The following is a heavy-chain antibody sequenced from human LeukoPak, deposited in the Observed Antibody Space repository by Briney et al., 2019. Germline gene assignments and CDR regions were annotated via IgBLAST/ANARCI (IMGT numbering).Heavy chain of an antibody. V-gene: IGHV4-39*01. J-gene: IGHJ4*02. Sequence: SETLSLTCTVSGDSISSSSRYWGWIRQPPGKGLEWIGNIYYSGNTYYNPSLKSRVSTSVDTSKNQFSLKLSSVTAADTAVYYCARLRGSISLSLFDYWGQGTLVTVSS. CDR2: IYYSGNT. D-gene: IGHD3-3*02. CDR1: GDSISSSSRY. CDR3: ARLRGSISLSLFDY.